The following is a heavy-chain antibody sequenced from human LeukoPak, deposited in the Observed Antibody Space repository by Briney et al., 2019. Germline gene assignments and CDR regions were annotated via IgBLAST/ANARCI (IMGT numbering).Heavy chain of an antibody. CDR1: GGSFSFYA. J-gene: IGHJ4*02. V-gene: IGHV1-69*13. Sequence: SVKVSCKASGGSFSFYAITWVRQAPGQGLEWMGGIIPMFGTAKYAQKFQDRVTITADESTSTAYMELSSLRSEDTAVYYCARDYKSRGYCIGYYFDSWGQGTLVTVSS. CDR3: ARDYKSRGYCIGYYFDS. D-gene: IGHD5-18*01. CDR2: IIPMFGTA.